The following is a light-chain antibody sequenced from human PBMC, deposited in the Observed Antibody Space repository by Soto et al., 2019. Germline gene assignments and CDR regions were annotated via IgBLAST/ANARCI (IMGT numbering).Light chain of an antibody. CDR1: DSNIGSNS. J-gene: IGLJ1*01. V-gene: IGLV1-47*02. Sequence: QSVLTQPPSASGTAGQVVTISCSGGDSNIGSNSVYWYQHLPRMAPKLLIYYNNQRPSGVPDRFSGSRSGTSASLAIVGLRSEDEAVYYCAAWXASLSXXVFGNGTXLT. CDR2: YNN. CDR3: AAWXASLSXXV.